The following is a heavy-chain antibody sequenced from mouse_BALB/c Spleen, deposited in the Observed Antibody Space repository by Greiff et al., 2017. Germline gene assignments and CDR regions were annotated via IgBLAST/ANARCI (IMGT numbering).Heavy chain of an antibody. CDR1: GFSLSTSGMG. Sequence: QVTLKESGPGILQPSQTLSLTCSFSGFSLSTSGMGVSWIRQPSGKGLEWLAHIYWDDDKRYNPSLKSRLTISKDTSRNQVFLKITSVDTADTATYYCARKEDGNYGAYWGQGTLVTVSA. J-gene: IGHJ3*01. V-gene: IGHV8-12*01. CDR3: ARKEDGNYGAY. CDR2: IYWDDDK. D-gene: IGHD2-1*01.